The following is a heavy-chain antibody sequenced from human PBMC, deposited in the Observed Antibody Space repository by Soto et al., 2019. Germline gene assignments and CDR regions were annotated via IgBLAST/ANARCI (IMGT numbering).Heavy chain of an antibody. Sequence: PGGSLRLSCAASGFTFSSYAMHWVRQAPGKGLEWVAVISYDGSNKYYADSVKGRFTISRDNSKNTLYLQVNNLRAEDTAVYYCARAMDTAMTSKDNWFDPWGQGTLVTVSS. J-gene: IGHJ5*02. CDR1: GFTFSSYA. D-gene: IGHD5-18*01. V-gene: IGHV3-30-3*01. CDR2: ISYDGSNK. CDR3: ARAMDTAMTSKDNWFDP.